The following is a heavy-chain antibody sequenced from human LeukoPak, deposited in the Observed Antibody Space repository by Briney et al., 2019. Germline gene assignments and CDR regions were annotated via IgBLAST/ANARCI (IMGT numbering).Heavy chain of an antibody. CDR2: ISIISSYM. CDR3: ARDRTTVLGKPSYFDY. J-gene: IGHJ4*02. Sequence: PGGSLRLSCAASGFTFSDYSMNWVRQAPGKGVEWVSSISIISSYMYYADSVKGRFTISRDNAKNSLYLQMDSLRAEDTAVYYCARDRTTVLGKPSYFDYWGQGTLVTVSS. V-gene: IGHV3-21*01. D-gene: IGHD1-14*01. CDR1: GFTFSDYS.